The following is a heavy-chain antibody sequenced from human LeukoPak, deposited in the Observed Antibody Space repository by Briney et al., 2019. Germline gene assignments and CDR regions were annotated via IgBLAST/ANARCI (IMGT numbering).Heavy chain of an antibody. V-gene: IGHV1-18*01. CDR1: GYTFTSYG. CDR2: ISAYNGNT. J-gene: IGHJ4*02. D-gene: IGHD3-22*01. Sequence: ASVKVSCKASGYTFTSYGISWVQQAPGQGLEWMGWISAYNGNTNYAQKLQGRVTMTTDTSTSTAYMELRSLRSDDTAVYYCARDWLGGYYYDSSGYYNYWGQGTLVTVSS. CDR3: ARDWLGGYYYDSSGYYNY.